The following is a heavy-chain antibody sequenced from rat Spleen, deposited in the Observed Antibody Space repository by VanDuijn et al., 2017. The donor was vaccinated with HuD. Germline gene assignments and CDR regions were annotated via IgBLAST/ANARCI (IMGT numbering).Heavy chain of an antibody. Sequence: VHLVESRGGLVQPGRSLKLSCAAPGFTFSYYDMAWVRQAPTKGLEWMGVIWSNGDTHYNSVIKSRLNISRDTSKSQVFLKMNSLQTEDTAMYFCASGIHDYWGQGVMVTVSS. CDR2: IWSNGDT. J-gene: IGHJ2*01. V-gene: IGHV2-47*01. D-gene: IGHD1-4*01. CDR1: GFTFSYYD. CDR3: ASGIHDY.